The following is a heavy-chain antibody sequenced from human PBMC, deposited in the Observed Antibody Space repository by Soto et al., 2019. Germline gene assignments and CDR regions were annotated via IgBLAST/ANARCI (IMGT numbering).Heavy chain of an antibody. V-gene: IGHV3-48*02. D-gene: IGHD2-15*01. CDR1: GFTFSSYS. CDR3: AVLRGVAVVTEAFDI. J-gene: IGHJ3*02. Sequence: EVQLVESGGGLVQPGGSLRLSCAASGFTFSSYSMNWVRQAPGKGLEWVSYISSRSSTIYYADSVKGRFTISRDNAKNSLYLQMNSLRDEDTAVYYCAVLRGVAVVTEAFDIWGQGTMVTVSS. CDR2: ISSRSSTI.